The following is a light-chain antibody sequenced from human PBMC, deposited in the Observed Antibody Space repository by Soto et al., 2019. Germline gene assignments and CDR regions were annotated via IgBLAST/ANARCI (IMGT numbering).Light chain of an antibody. CDR3: QQYNNLPWLT. CDR1: QSVISY. V-gene: IGKV3-15*01. Sequence: EVVMTQSPVTLSVSPGEGATLSCRASQSVISYLAWYQQKPGQAPRLLIYGASTRATDVPARFSGSGSGTEVTLTISSLPPEDFGVYYWQQYNNLPWLTFGGGTKVEI. J-gene: IGKJ4*01. CDR2: GAS.